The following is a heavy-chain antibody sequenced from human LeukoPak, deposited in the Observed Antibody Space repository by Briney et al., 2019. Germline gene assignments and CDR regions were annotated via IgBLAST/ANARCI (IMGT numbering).Heavy chain of an antibody. CDR3: ARDKVSVSPGMDL. V-gene: IGHV3-21*01. CDR2: ISSSSSYI. J-gene: IGHJ6*02. Sequence: PGGSLRLSCTASVFTFSIYSMNWVRQAPGKGLEWVSSISSSSSYIYYADSVKGRFTISRDNAKNSLYLQMNSLRAEDTAVYYCARDKVSVSPGMDLWGQGTTVTVSS. CDR1: VFTFSIYS.